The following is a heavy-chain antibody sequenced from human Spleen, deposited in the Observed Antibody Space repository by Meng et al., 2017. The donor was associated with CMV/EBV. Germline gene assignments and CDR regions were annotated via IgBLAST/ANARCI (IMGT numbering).Heavy chain of an antibody. CDR2: IKQDGSEK. Sequence: GGSLRLSCAASGFTFSSYWMSWVRQAPGKGLEWVANIKQDGSEKYYVDSVKGRFTISRDTSENTVYLQMNSLRTADTAVYYCVRGLGRLGGSAGFDFWGQGTLVTVSS. D-gene: IGHD2-15*01. J-gene: IGHJ4*02. CDR3: VRGLGRLGGSAGFDF. CDR1: GFTFSSYW. V-gene: IGHV3-7*01.